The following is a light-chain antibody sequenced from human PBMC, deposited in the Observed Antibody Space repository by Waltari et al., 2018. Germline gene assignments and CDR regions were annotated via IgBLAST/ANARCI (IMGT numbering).Light chain of an antibody. J-gene: IGKJ3*01. Sequence: DIQLTQSPSFLSASVGDRVTITCRASEGVSTSLAWYQQKSGNAPNLLIYDASTLQNGVPSRFSGSGSGTEFNLTISSLQPEDFATYYCHQYKSYPITFGPGTKVDIK. CDR2: DAS. CDR1: EGVSTS. V-gene: IGKV1-9*01. CDR3: HQYKSYPIT.